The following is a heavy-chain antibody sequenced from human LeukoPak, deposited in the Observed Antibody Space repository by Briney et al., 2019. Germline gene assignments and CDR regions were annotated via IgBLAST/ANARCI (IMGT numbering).Heavy chain of an antibody. V-gene: IGHV4-4*07. Sequence: SETLSLTCNVSSGSISPHYWNWIRQAPGKGLEWIGRIYTSGSTNYNPSLKSRVTMSVDTSKNQFSLKLSSVTAADTAVYYCARVAASSYFRLGWFDPWGQGTLVTVSS. CDR1: SGSISPHY. CDR3: ARVAASSYFRLGWFDP. CDR2: IYTSGST. J-gene: IGHJ5*02. D-gene: IGHD2-15*01.